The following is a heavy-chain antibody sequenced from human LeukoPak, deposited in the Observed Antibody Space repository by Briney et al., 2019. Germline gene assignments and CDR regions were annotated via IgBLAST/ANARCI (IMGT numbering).Heavy chain of an antibody. V-gene: IGHV1-69*04. CDR1: GGTFSSYA. CDR3: ARDPVEMATLNLDY. J-gene: IGHJ4*02. CDR2: IIPILGIA. Sequence: SVKVSCKASGGTFSSYAISWVRQAPGQGLEWMGRIIPILGIANYAQKFQGRVTITADKSTSTAYMELSSLRSEDTAVYYCARDPVEMATLNLDYWGQGTLVTVST. D-gene: IGHD5-24*01.